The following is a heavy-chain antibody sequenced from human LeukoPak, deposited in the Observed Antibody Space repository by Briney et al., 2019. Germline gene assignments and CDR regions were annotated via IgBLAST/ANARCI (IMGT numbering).Heavy chain of an antibody. CDR1: GYTFTSYY. CDR2: INPSGGST. J-gene: IGHJ4*02. D-gene: IGHD6-19*01. V-gene: IGHV1-46*01. Sequence: PGASVKVSCKASGYTFTSYYMHWVRQAPGQGLEWMGIINPSGGSTSYAQKFQGRVTLTRDTSTSTVYMELSSVRSEDTAVYYCARDGRQWLVTYYFDYWGQGTLVTVSS. CDR3: ARDGRQWLVTYYFDY.